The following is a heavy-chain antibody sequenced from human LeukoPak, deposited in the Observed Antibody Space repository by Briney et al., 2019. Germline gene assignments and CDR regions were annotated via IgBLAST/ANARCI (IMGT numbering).Heavy chain of an antibody. V-gene: IGHV3-23*01. J-gene: IGHJ4*02. D-gene: IGHD3-22*01. CDR1: GFTFSTYA. CDR3: AKDPDSSGYYQYYFDY. CDR2: INAGGGGST. Sequence: GSLRLSCAASGFTFSTYAMSWVRQAPGKGLEWVSAINAGGGGSTYYADSVKGRFTISRDNSKNTLYLQMNSLRADDTAVYYCAKDPDSSGYYQYYFDYWGQGTLVTVSS.